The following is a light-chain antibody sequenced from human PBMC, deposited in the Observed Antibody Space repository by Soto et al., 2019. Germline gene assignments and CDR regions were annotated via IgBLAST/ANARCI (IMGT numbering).Light chain of an antibody. CDR2: EGR. V-gene: IGLV2-23*01. CDR1: SSDFGTYTL. J-gene: IGLJ2*01. Sequence: QSVLTQPASVSGSPGQSISISCSGVSSDFGTYTLVSWYQQHPGNPPKLLIYEGRRRPAGVSNRFSGSDSDNTASLTISGLQAEDEADYFCCSYAAISTSVLFGGGTKVTV. CDR3: CSYAAISTSVL.